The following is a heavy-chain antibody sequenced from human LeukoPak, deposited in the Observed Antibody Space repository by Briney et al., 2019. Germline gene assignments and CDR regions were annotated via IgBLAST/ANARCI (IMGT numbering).Heavy chain of an antibody. CDR1: GGSISSYY. J-gene: IGHJ6*03. CDR2: IYYSGST. Sequence: SETLSLTCTVSGGSISSYYWSWTRQPPGKGLEWIGYIYYSGSTNYNPSLKSRVTISVDTSKNQFSLKLSSVTAADTAVYYCARVVVTGLYYYYYMDVWGKGTTVTVSS. CDR3: ARVVVTGLYYYYYMDV. V-gene: IGHV4-59*01. D-gene: IGHD4-23*01.